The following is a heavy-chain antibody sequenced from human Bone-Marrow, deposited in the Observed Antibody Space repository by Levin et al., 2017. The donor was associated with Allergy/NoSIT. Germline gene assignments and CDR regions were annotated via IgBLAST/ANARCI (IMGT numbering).Heavy chain of an antibody. CDR3: ATLTTRGY. CDR1: GFTFDDYA. J-gene: IGHJ4*02. V-gene: IGHV3-9*01. Sequence: GGSLRLSCAASGFTFDDYAMHWVRQAPGKGLEWVSGISWNSGSIGYADSVKGRFTISRDNAKNSLYLQMNSLRAEDTALYYCATLTTRGYWGQGTLVTVSS. CDR2: ISWNSGSI. D-gene: IGHD4-11*01.